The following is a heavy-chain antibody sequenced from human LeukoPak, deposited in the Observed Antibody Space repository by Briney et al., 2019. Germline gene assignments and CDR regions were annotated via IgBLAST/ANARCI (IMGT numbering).Heavy chain of an antibody. J-gene: IGHJ4*02. CDR3: AKGSGLTGTFFDY. D-gene: IGHD7-27*01. V-gene: IGHV3-23*01. CDR2: ISGSGGST. CDR1: GFTFSSYA. Sequence: GGSLRLSCAASGFTFSSYAMSWVRQAPGRGLEWVSTISGSGGSTYYADSVKGRFTISRDNSKNTLYLQMNSLRAEDTAVYYCAKGSGLTGTFFDYWAQGPLFTVSS.